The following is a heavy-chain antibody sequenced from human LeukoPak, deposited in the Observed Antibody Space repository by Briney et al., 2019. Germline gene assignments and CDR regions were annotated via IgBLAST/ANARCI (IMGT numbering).Heavy chain of an antibody. D-gene: IGHD2-2*01. Sequence: PGGSLRLSCAASGFTFSSYAMHWVRQAPGKGLEWVAVISYDGSNKYYADSVKGRFTISRDNSKNTLYLQMNSLRAEDTAVYYCARDLAYCSSTSCLGNYSDYWGQGTLVTVSS. J-gene: IGHJ4*02. CDR1: GFTFSSYA. CDR2: ISYDGSNK. V-gene: IGHV3-30-3*01. CDR3: ARDLAYCSSTSCLGNYSDY.